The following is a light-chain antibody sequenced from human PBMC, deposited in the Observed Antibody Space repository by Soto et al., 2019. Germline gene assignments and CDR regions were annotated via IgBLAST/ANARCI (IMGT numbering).Light chain of an antibody. Sequence: QSALTQPASVPGSPGQSITISCTGTISDIGGYNFISWYQHHPGKAPKLVIYDVNNRPSGISYRFSGSKSGNTASLTISGLQAEDEADYYCASYTRTTTLVFGGGTKVTVL. CDR1: ISDIGGYNF. CDR2: DVN. V-gene: IGLV2-14*01. CDR3: ASYTRTTTLV. J-gene: IGLJ2*01.